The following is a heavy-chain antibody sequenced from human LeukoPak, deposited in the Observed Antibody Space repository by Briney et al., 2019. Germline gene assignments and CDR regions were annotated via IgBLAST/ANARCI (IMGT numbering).Heavy chain of an antibody. Sequence: GRSLRLSCAASGFTFSSYGMHWVRQAPGKGLEWVAVISYDGSNKYYADSVKGRFTISRDNAKNSLYLQMNSLRAEDTAVYYCARGSYYALYFDYWGQGTLVTVSS. CDR2: ISYDGSNK. J-gene: IGHJ4*02. V-gene: IGHV3-30*03. D-gene: IGHD3-10*01. CDR1: GFTFSSYG. CDR3: ARGSYYALYFDY.